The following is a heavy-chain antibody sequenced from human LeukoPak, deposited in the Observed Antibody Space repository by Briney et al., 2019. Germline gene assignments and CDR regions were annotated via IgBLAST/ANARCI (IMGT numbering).Heavy chain of an antibody. V-gene: IGHV4-38-2*01. D-gene: IGHD6-6*01. J-gene: IGHJ4*02. CDR3: ARNPPFIAARPYYFDY. CDR2: IYHSGST. Sequence: SSXXLSLTCAVSGYSISRGYYWGWIRPPPGKGLEWIGSIYHSGSTYYNPSLKSRVTISVDTSKNKFSLKLSSVTAADTAVYYCARNPPFIAARPYYFDYWGQGTLVTVSS. CDR1: GYSISRGYY.